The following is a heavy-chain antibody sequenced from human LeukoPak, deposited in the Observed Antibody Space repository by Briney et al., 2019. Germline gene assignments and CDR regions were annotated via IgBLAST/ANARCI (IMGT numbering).Heavy chain of an antibody. CDR3: ASGVTRSAH. D-gene: IGHD4-11*01. Sequence: SETLSLTCTVSGYSISSGYYWGWIRQPPGKGLEWIGSIYHSGSTYYNPSLKSRVTISVDTSKNQFSLKLSSVTAADTAVYYCASGVTRSAHWGQGTLVTVSS. CDR1: GYSISSGYY. J-gene: IGHJ4*02. CDR2: IYHSGST. V-gene: IGHV4-38-2*02.